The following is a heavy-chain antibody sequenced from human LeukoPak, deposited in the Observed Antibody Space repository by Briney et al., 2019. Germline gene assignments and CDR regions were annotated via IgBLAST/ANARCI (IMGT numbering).Heavy chain of an antibody. CDR1: GFTFSDYY. CDR2: ISSSGSTI. J-gene: IGHJ4*02. D-gene: IGHD2-21*02. V-gene: IGHV3-11*01. CDR3: AKDRKVTATRGGFDY. Sequence: GGSLRLSCAASGFTFSDYYMSWIRQAPGKGLEWVSYISSSGSTIYYADSVKGRFTISRDNSKNTLYLQMNSLRAEDTAVYYCAKDRKVTATRGGFDYWGQGTLVTVSS.